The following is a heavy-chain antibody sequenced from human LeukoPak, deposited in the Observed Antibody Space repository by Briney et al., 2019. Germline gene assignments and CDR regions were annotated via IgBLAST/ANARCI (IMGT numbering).Heavy chain of an antibody. D-gene: IGHD1-26*01. CDR1: GGSISSSSYY. V-gene: IGHV4-39*01. J-gene: IGHJ4*02. Sequence: SETLSLTCTVSGGSISSSSYYWGWIRQPPGKGLEWIGSIYYRGSTYYNPSLKSRVTISVDTSKNQFSLKLSSVTAADTAVYYCARQGWELVGYWGQGTLVTVSS. CDR3: ARQGWELVGY. CDR2: IYYRGST.